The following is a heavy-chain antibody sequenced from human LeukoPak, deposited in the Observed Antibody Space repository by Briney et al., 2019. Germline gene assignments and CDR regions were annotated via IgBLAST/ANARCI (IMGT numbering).Heavy chain of an antibody. J-gene: IGHJ4*02. CDR3: ARVPYDILTGYYEYYFDY. D-gene: IGHD3-9*01. CDR1: GYSISSGYY. CDR2: IYHSGST. Sequence: MTSETLSLTCTVSGYSISSGYYWGWIRQPPGKGLAWIGSIYHSGSTYYNPSLKSRVTISVDTSKNQFSLKLSSVTAADTAVYYCARVPYDILTGYYEYYFDYWGQGTLVTVSS. V-gene: IGHV4-38-2*02.